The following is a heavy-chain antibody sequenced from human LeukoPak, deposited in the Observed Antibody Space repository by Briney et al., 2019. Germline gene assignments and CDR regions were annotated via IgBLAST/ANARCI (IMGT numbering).Heavy chain of an antibody. CDR2: ISGSGGNT. CDR3: AKRDTSRQHYFDY. Sequence: PGGSLRLSCAASGFTFNNYAMSWVRQAPGKGLEWVSGISGSGGNTYYADSVKGRFTISSDNSKHSLILQMNSLRAEDTAMYYCAKRDTSRQHYFDYWGQGTLVTVSS. V-gene: IGHV3-23*01. D-gene: IGHD5-18*01. CDR1: GFTFNNYA. J-gene: IGHJ4*02.